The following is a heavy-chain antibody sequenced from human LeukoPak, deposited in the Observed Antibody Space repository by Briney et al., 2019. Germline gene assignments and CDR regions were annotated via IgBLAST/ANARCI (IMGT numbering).Heavy chain of an antibody. J-gene: IGHJ4*02. V-gene: IGHV3-33*08. Sequence: GGSLRLSCAASGFTVSSNYMSWVRQAPGKGLEWVAVIWPDGSIKYYADSVKGRFTISRDNSKSTLYLQMNSLRAEDTAVYYCARAIDSYGFYDSWGQGTLVAVSS. D-gene: IGHD5-18*01. CDR3: ARAIDSYGFYDS. CDR1: GFTVSSNY. CDR2: IWPDGSIK.